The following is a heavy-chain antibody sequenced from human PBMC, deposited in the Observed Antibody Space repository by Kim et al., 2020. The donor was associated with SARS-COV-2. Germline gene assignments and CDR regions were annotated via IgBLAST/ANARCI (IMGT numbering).Heavy chain of an antibody. J-gene: IGHJ3*02. V-gene: IGHV4-59*08. Sequence: SLKSRVTISIDTSKKQFSLRLSSVTAADTALYYCARHGDSSSWYFNAFDIWGQGTMVTVSS. CDR3: ARHGDSSSWYFNAFDI. D-gene: IGHD6-13*01.